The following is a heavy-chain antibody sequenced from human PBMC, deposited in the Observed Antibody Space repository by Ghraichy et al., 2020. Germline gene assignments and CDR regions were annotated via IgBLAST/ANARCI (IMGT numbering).Heavy chain of an antibody. V-gene: IGHV4-34*01. CDR3: ARGRGFRSGYSGYDKGGAVDY. Sequence: SETLSLTCAVYGGSFSGYYWSWIRQPPGKGLEWIGEINHSGSTNYNPSLKSRVTISVDTSKNQFSLKLSSVTAADTAVYYCARGRGFRSGYSGYDKGGAVDYWGQGTLVTVSS. D-gene: IGHD5-12*01. CDR2: INHSGST. CDR1: GGSFSGYY. J-gene: IGHJ4*02.